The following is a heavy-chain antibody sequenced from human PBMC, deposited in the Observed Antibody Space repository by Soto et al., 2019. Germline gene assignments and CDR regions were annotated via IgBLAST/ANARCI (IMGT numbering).Heavy chain of an antibody. J-gene: IGHJ3*01. CDR1: GYSFTTYF. V-gene: IGHV1-46*01. CDR2: INPDAGVT. Sequence: ASVKVSCKASGYSFTTYFINWVRQAPGQGLEWMGSINPDAGVTTYAQRFQGRVVMTRDTSTTTVYMELNSLRSEDTAVYYCAKEENDFDVWGQGTVVTVSS. CDR3: AKEENDFDV.